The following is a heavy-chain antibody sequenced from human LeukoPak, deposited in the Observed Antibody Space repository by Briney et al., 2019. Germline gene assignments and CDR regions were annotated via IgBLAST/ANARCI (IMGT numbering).Heavy chain of an antibody. J-gene: IGHJ5*02. CDR3: ARQYVLRFLEWLP. CDR1: GGSSSSSSYY. D-gene: IGHD3-3*01. CDR2: IYYSGST. Sequence: SETLSLTCTVSGGSSSSSSYYWGWIRQPPGKGLEWIGSIYYSGSTYYNPSLKSRVTISVDTSKNQFSLKLSSVTAADTAVYYCARQYVLRFLEWLPWGQGTLVTVSS. V-gene: IGHV4-39*01.